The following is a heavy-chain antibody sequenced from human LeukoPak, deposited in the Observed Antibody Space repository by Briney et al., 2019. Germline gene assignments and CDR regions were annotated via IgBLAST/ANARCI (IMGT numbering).Heavy chain of an antibody. CDR2: IYYSGST. J-gene: IGHJ4*02. D-gene: IGHD6-6*01. V-gene: IGHV4-39*01. CDR1: GGSISSSSYY. CDR3: THRSSSGGFDY. Sequence: SEILSLTCTVSGGSISSSSYYWGGIRQPPGKGLEWIGSIYYSGSTYYNPSLKSRVTISVDTSKNQFSRKLSSVTAAHTAVYYSTHRSSSGGFDYCGQGTLVTVSS.